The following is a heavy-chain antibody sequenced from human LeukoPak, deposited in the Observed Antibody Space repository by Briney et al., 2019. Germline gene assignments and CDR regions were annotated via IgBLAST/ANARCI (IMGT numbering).Heavy chain of an antibody. D-gene: IGHD3-10*01. Sequence: ASVKVSCKASGYTFTGYYMHWVRQAPGQGLEWMGWINPNSGGTNYAQKFQGRVTMTRDTSISTAYMELSRLRSDDTAVYYCARSRFTMVRGPTSGPVDYWGQGTLVTVSS. CDR2: INPNSGGT. CDR3: ARSRFTMVRGPTSGPVDY. J-gene: IGHJ4*02. V-gene: IGHV1-2*02. CDR1: GYTFTGYY.